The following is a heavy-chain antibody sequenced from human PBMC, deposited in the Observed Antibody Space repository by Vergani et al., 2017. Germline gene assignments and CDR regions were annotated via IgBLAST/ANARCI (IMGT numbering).Heavy chain of an antibody. V-gene: IGHV3-49*05. Sequence: EVQLVESGGGLVKPGRSLRLSCTASGFTFGDYAMSWFRQAPGKGLEWVGFIRSKAYGGTTEYAASVKGRFTISRDDSKSIAYLQMNSLKTEDTAVYYCARDRVVVSLQGWVRGGEKPYYYYGMDVWGQGTTVTVSS. CDR1: GFTFGDYA. D-gene: IGHD3-22*01. CDR2: IRSKAYGGTT. CDR3: ARDRVVVSLQGWVRGGEKPYYYYGMDV. J-gene: IGHJ6*02.